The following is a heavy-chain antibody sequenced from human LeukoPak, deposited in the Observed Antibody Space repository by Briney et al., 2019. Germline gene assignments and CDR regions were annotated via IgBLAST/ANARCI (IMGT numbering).Heavy chain of an antibody. CDR3: ARGLLGGSYLFLIKEYFQH. D-gene: IGHD1-26*01. J-gene: IGHJ1*01. CDR1: GGSISSSSYY. CDR2: IYYSGST. V-gene: IGHV4-39*02. Sequence: SETLSLTCTVSGGSISSSSYYWGWIRQPPGKGLEWIGSIYYSGSTYYNPSLKSRVTISVDTSKNHFSLKLSSVTAADTAVYYCARGLLGGSYLFLIKEYFQHWGQGTLVTVSS.